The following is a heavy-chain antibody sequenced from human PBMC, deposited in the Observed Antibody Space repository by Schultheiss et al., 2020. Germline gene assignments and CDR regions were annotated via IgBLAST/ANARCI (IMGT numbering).Heavy chain of an antibody. D-gene: IGHD2-2*01. V-gene: IGHV3-30*03. CDR3: ARDQWYCSSTTCYGGFDP. Sequence: GGSLRLSCAASGFTFSSYGMHWVRQAPGKGLEWVAVISYDGSNKYYADSVKGRFTISRDNSQNTLDLQVNSLRAEDTAVYYCARDQWYCSSTTCYGGFDPWGQGTLVTVSS. J-gene: IGHJ5*02. CDR2: ISYDGSNK. CDR1: GFTFSSYG.